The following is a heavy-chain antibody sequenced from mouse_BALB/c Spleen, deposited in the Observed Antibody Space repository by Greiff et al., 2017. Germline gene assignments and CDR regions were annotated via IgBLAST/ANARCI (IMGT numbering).Heavy chain of an antibody. V-gene: IGHV14-4*02. CDR1: GFNIKDYY. J-gene: IGHJ4*01. D-gene: IGHD2-2*01. CDR3: LYGYGAMDY. CDR2: IDPENGDT. Sequence: EVQLVESGAELVRSGASVKLSCTASGFNIKDYYMHWVKQRPEQGLEWIGWIDPENGDTEYAPKFQGKATMTADTSSNTAYLQLSSLTSEDTAVYYCLYGYGAMDYWGQGTSVTVSS.